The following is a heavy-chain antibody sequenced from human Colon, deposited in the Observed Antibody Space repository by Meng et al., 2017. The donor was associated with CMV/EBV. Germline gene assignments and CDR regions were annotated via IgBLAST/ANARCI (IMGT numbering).Heavy chain of an antibody. CDR1: GGSISSYY. Sequence: SETLSLTCTVSGGSISSYYWTWIRQPPGKGLEWIGVIYDSGSTNYNPSLKSRVTISLDSSKNQFSLKLNSVTAADTAVYYCAREGRRGTSLPPYFHYYGVDVWGQGTTVTVSS. D-gene: IGHD2-15*01. CDR2: IYDSGST. J-gene: IGHJ6*02. CDR3: AREGRRGTSLPPYFHYYGVDV. V-gene: IGHV4-59*01.